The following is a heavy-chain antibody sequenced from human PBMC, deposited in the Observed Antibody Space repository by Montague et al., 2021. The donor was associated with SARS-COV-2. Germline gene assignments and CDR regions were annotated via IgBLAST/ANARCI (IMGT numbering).Heavy chain of an antibody. CDR2: IFPRGSA. V-gene: IGHV4-59*01. J-gene: IGHJ6*02. Sequence: SETLSLTCTVSGGSITSFYWSWIRQSPGEGLEWIGDIFPRGSANYNPALKSRVTISVDTSQNLISLQLRSVTAGDTAVYYCARERRPTHGLLDGGVTRDYHCCYAIDVWGQGTTVIVSS. CDR3: ARERRPTHGLLDGGVTRDYHCCYAIDV. D-gene: IGHD3-16*01. CDR1: GGSITSFY.